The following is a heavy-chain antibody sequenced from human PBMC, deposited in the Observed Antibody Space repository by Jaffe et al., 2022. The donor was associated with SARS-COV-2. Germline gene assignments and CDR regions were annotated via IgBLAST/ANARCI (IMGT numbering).Heavy chain of an antibody. CDR3: ARAHSISWWFDP. CDR2: IYSGGST. Sequence: EVQLVESGGGLVQPGGSLRLSCAASGFTVSSNYMSWVRQAPGKGLEWVSVIYSGGSTYYADSVKGRFTISRDNSKNTLYLQMNSLRAEDTAVYYCARAHSISWWFDPWGQGTLVTVSS. V-gene: IGHV3-66*02. D-gene: IGHD3-3*01. CDR1: GFTVSSNY. J-gene: IGHJ5*02.